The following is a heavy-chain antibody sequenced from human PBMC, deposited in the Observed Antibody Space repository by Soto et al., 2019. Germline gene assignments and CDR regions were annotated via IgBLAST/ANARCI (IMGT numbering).Heavy chain of an antibody. CDR2: INPNSGGT. D-gene: IGHD3-9*01. CDR1: GYTFTGYY. V-gene: IGHV1-2*04. Sequence: ASVKVSCKASGYTFTGYYMHWVRQAPGQGLEWMGWINPNSGGTNYAQKFQGWVTMTRDTSISTAYMELSRLRSDDTAVYYCAREGYDILTGYSDNFDYWGQGNLVTVSS. J-gene: IGHJ4*02. CDR3: AREGYDILTGYSDNFDY.